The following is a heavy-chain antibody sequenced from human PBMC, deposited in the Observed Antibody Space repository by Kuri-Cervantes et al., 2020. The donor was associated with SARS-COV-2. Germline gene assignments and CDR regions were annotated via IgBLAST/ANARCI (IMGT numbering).Heavy chain of an antibody. V-gene: IGHV1-2*04. CDR2: INPNSGGT. D-gene: IGHD3-3*01. J-gene: IGHJ4*02. CDR1: GYTFTDYY. Sequence: ASVKVSCKASGYTFTDYYIHWVRQAPGQGLEWMGRINPNSGGTDYAQRFQGWVTVTRDTSINTAYMDLTRLTSDDTAIYYCARGGAPHRIFRFLETSYLDVWGQGSLVTVSS. CDR3: ARGGAPHRIFRFLETSYLDV.